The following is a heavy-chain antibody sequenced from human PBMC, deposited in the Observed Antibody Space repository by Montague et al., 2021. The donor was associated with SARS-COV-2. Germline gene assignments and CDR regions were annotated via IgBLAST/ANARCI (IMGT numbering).Heavy chain of an antibody. V-gene: IGHV4-59*11. CDR1: GGSISSHY. CDR2: INYSGGT. Sequence: SETLSFTCAVSGGSISSHYWSFIRQPPGKGLEWIAYINYSGGTNYNPSLKSRVTISVDTSKNHFSLQLRSVTPADTAVYSCARATSVRGAVNWFDPWGQGTLVTVSS. J-gene: IGHJ5*02. D-gene: IGHD3-10*01. CDR3: ARATSVRGAVNWFDP.